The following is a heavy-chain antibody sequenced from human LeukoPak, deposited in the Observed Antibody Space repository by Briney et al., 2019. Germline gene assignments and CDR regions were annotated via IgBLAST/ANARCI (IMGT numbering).Heavy chain of an antibody. CDR3: VKTTIAAAGNNWFDP. Sequence: GGSLRLSCAASGFTFSSYGMSWVRQAPGKGLEWVSGISGSGGNTYYADSVQGRFTVSRDNSKNTLYLQMNSLRAEDTAVYYCVKTTIAAAGNNWFDPWGQGTLVTVSS. CDR1: GFTFSSYG. J-gene: IGHJ5*02. CDR2: ISGSGGNT. V-gene: IGHV3-23*01. D-gene: IGHD6-13*01.